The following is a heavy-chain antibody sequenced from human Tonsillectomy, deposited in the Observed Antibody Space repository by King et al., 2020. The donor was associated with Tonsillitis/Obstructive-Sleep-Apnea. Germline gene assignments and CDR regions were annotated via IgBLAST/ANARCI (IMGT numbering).Heavy chain of an antibody. Sequence: FTLKESGPTLVKPTQTLTLTCTFSGFSLSNSGVGVGWIRQSPGKALEWLAVIYWDDDKRYSPSLKSRLTITKDTSKNQVVLTLANIDPVDTATYYCAPQGYCDTASCYMGKIDWFVPWGQGTPVTLSS. V-gene: IGHV2-5*02. CDR3: APQGYCDTASCYMGKIDWFVP. CDR2: IYWDDDK. CDR1: GFSLSNSGVG. J-gene: IGHJ5*02. D-gene: IGHD2-2*02.